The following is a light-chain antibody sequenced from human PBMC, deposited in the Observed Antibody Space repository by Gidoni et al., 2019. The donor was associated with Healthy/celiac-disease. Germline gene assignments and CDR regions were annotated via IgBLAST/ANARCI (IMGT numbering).Light chain of an antibody. V-gene: IGKV1-39*01. J-gene: IGKJ2*01. CDR2: AAS. CDR1: QSISSY. CDR3: QQSYSTLMYT. Sequence: DIHMIQSPSSLSASVGDRVTITCRASQSISSYLNWYQQKPGKAPKLLIYAASSVQSGVPSRFSGSGSGTDFTRTISSLQPEDFATDYCQQSYSTLMYTFGQGTKLEIK.